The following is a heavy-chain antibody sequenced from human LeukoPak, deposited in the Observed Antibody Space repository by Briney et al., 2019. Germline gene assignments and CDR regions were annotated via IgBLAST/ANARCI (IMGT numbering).Heavy chain of an antibody. J-gene: IGHJ4*02. CDR3: SRSQFDY. CDR1: GFPFSSYW. V-gene: IGHV3-74*03. Sequence: GGSLRLSCEPSGFPFSSYWMLWVRQAPGKGLVWVSRISGDGTIKTYADFVRGRFTISRDNTKNILYLQMNSLKVEDTATYFCSRSQFDYWGQGVLVTVAP. CDR2: ISGDGTIK.